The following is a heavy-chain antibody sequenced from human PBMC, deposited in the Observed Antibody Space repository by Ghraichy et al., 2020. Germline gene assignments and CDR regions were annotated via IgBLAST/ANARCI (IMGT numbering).Heavy chain of an antibody. CDR3: TRRATPSYWYYDL. Sequence: ASVKVSCKASGYTFTNHDINWLRQAAGQGLEWMGWMNPTHGNAGYAQQFQGRVTMTRDTSINTAYMELNSLTSEDTAIYYCTRRATPSYWYYDLWGRGTLVTVSS. V-gene: IGHV1-8*02. CDR2: MNPTHGNA. CDR1: GYTFTNHD. J-gene: IGHJ2*01.